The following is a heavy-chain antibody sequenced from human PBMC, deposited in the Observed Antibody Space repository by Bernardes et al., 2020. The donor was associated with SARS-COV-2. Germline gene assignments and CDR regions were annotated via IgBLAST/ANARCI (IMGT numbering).Heavy chain of an antibody. Sequence: SVKVSCKASGDTFTSHAFSWVRQAPGQGREWVGRIIPRFGSTNYAQNFQGRVTITADESSSTAYMELSSLRSEDTALYYCAREPIAARPGIWFDPWGQGTLVTVSS. CDR2: IIPRFGST. CDR3: AREPIAARPGIWFDP. CDR1: GDTFTSHA. J-gene: IGHJ5*02. V-gene: IGHV1-69*13. D-gene: IGHD6-6*01.